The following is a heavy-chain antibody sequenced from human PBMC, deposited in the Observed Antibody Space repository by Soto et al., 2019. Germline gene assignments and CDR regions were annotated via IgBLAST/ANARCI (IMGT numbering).Heavy chain of an antibody. Sequence: SETLSLTCAVYGGSFSGYYWSWIRQPPGKGLEWFGEINHSGSTNYNPSLKSRVTISVDTSKNQFSLKLSSVTAADTAVYYCARISRRAYYYGSGSQFNWFDPWGQGTLVTVSS. CDR2: INHSGST. CDR1: GGSFSGYY. D-gene: IGHD3-10*01. J-gene: IGHJ5*02. V-gene: IGHV4-34*01. CDR3: ARISRRAYYYGSGSQFNWFDP.